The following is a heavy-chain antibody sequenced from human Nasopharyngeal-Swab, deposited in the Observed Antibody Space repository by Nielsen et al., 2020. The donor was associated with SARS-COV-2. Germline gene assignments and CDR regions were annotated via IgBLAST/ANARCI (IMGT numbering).Heavy chain of an antibody. Sequence: SETLSLTCAVYGGSFSGYYWSWIRQPPGKGLEWIGEINHSGSTNYNPSLKSRVTISVDTSKNQFSLKLSSVTAADTAVYYCARGSSGHPYYVDFWGQGTLVTVSS. J-gene: IGHJ4*02. V-gene: IGHV4-34*01. CDR3: ARGSSGHPYYVDF. CDR1: GGSFSGYY. CDR2: INHSGST. D-gene: IGHD3-22*01.